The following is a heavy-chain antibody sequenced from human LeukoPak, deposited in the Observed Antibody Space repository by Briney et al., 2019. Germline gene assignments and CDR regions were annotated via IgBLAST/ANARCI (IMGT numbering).Heavy chain of an antibody. Sequence: GSSVKVSCKASGGTFSSYAISWVRQAPGQGLEWMGGIIPIFGTANYAQKFQGRVTITTDESTSTAYMELSSLRSEDTAVYYCAGQHYYGSGRLALDYWGQGTLVTVSS. CDR1: GGTFSSYA. J-gene: IGHJ4*02. D-gene: IGHD3-10*01. V-gene: IGHV1-69*05. CDR3: AGQHYYGSGRLALDY. CDR2: IIPIFGTA.